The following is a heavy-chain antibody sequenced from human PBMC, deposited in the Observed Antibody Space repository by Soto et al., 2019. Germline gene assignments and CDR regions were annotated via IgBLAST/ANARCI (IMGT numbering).Heavy chain of an antibody. D-gene: IGHD5-18*01. CDR3: ARDSALGGYSYGTSLLYGLDV. CDR2: INGYNGNT. Sequence: ASVKVSCKASGYTFTSYGISWVRQAPGQGLEWMGWINGYNGNTNYAQKLQGRVTMTTDTSTTTVYMELRSLRSDDTAVFYCARDSALGGYSYGTSLLYGLDVWGQVTTVTVSS. V-gene: IGHV1-18*04. CDR1: GYTFTSYG. J-gene: IGHJ6*02.